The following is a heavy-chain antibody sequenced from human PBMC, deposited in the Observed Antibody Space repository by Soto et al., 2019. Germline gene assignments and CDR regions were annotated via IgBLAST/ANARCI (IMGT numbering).Heavy chain of an antibody. Sequence: QVQLQQWGAGLLKPSETLSLTCAVYGGSFSGYQWSWIRQTPGKGLEWIGGINDSGDINYNPSLKSRVTILVDSPKEQISLRLSSGAAADTAVYYCARGLILWFGELSRRGGYYYYMDVWGKGTTVTVSS. CDR2: INDSGDI. J-gene: IGHJ6*03. V-gene: IGHV4-34*02. CDR3: ARGLILWFGELSRRGGYYYYMDV. CDR1: GGSFSGYQ. D-gene: IGHD3-10*01.